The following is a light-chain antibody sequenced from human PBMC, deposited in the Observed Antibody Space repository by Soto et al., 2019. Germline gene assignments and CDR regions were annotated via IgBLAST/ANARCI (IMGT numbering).Light chain of an antibody. CDR1: QSVSSSY. CDR2: GAS. Sequence: EIVLTQSPGTLSLSPGERATLSCRASQSVSSSYLAWYQQKPGQAPRLLIYGASRRATGIPDRFSGSGSGTDFTLTISRLEPEDFAVYYCQQYATFGQGTKVDIK. V-gene: IGKV3-20*01. J-gene: IGKJ2*01. CDR3: QQYAT.